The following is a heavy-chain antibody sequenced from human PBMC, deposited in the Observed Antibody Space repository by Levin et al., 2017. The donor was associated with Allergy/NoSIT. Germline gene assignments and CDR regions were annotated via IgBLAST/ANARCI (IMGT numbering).Heavy chain of an antibody. Sequence: GASVKVSCKASGYTFTGYYMHWVRQAPGQGLEWMGWINPNSGGTNYAQKFQGRVTMTRDTSISTAYMELSRLRSDDTAVYYCARDTSGAADEYFQHWGQGTLVTVSS. CDR3: ARDTSGAADEYFQH. J-gene: IGHJ1*01. CDR2: INPNSGGT. CDR1: GYTFTGYY. V-gene: IGHV1-2*02. D-gene: IGHD6-13*01.